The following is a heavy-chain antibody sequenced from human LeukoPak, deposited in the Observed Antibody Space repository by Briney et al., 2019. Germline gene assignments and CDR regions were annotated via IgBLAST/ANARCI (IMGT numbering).Heavy chain of an antibody. Sequence: GGSLRLSCTASGFTFSNFAMSWVRQAPGKGLEWLSNLSGNGGGTSYADSVKGRFTISRDNPKNTLYLQMNSLKAEDTAVYYCAKDSFPGAKWGQGTLVIVSS. CDR2: LSGNGGGT. D-gene: IGHD2/OR15-2a*01. J-gene: IGHJ4*02. V-gene: IGHV3-23*01. CDR3: AKDSFPGAK. CDR1: GFTFSNFA.